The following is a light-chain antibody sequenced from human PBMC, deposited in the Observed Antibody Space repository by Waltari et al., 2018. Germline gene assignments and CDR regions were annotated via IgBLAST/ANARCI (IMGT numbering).Light chain of an antibody. CDR3: SSDTTSGSYV. CDR2: DVT. V-gene: IGLV2-14*03. CDR1: SSDIGDFNH. J-gene: IGLJ1*01. Sequence: QSVLTQPASVSESPGQSITIPCTGTSSDIGDFNHVSWYQQQPDKAPKLIIYDVTIRPSGVPDGCSGTKSGHTASLTISGLQVDDEADYYCSSDTTSGSYVFASGTKVTVL.